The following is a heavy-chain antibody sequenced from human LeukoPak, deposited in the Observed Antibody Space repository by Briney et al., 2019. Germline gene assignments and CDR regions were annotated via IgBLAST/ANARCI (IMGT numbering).Heavy chain of an antibody. Sequence: PGGSLRLSCAASGFTFSSYAMSWVRQAPGKGLEWVSAISGSGGSTYYADSVKGRFTISRDNSKNTLYLQMNSLRAEDTAVYYCAKGLDRVGGRYTFDYWGQGTLVTVSS. D-gene: IGHD3-16*01. V-gene: IGHV3-23*01. J-gene: IGHJ4*02. CDR3: AKGLDRVGGRYTFDY. CDR2: ISGSGGST. CDR1: GFTFSSYA.